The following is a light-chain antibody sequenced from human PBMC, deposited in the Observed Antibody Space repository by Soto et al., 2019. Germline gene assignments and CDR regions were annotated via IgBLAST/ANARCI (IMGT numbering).Light chain of an antibody. Sequence: DIQMTQSPSSLSASVGNSVFIACRASQDINIYLAWYQQKPGKVPRXLIYAASTLQPGVPSRFSGSGSGTDLTITINNLQPDDIETYFCQNYDGDPITFGQGTRLEIK. V-gene: IGKV1-27*01. CDR2: AAS. J-gene: IGKJ5*01. CDR3: QNYDGDPIT. CDR1: QDINIY.